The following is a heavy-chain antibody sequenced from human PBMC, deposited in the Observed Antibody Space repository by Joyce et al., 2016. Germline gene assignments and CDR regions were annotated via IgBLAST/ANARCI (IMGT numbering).Heavy chain of an antibody. D-gene: IGHD4-17*01. CDR3: ANLYGLDFDI. V-gene: IGHV3-30*18. J-gene: IGHJ3*02. CDR1: GFSCSRSG. CDR2: ISYDGSDK. Sequence: QVQLVESGGGVVQPGRSLGLSCAAAGFSCSRSGMHWVRQAPGKGLEWVALISYDGSDKYYADSVKGRFTISRDNSKNTLYLQMNSLRAEDTAVYYCANLYGLDFDIWGQGTMVTVSS.